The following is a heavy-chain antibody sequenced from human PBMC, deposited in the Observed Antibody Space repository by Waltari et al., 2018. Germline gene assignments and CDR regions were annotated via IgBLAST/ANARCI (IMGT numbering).Heavy chain of an antibody. D-gene: IGHD6-19*01. Sequence: EVQLLESGGGLVQAGGSLRLSCAASGFTFSIYPMSWVRQAPGRGLEGVSRVGGSGDGTYYADSVKGRFTISRDNSRNMVYLQMNSLRADDTAVYYCAKGVAVTVTGPEYWGQGTLVTVSS. CDR2: VGGSGDGT. J-gene: IGHJ4*02. CDR1: GFTFSIYP. CDR3: AKGVAVTVTGPEY. V-gene: IGHV3-23*01.